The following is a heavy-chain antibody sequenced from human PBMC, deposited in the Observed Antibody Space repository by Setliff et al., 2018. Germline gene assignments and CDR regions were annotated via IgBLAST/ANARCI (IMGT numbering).Heavy chain of an antibody. CDR3: ARDLGHGGDSDY. V-gene: IGHV4-38-2*02. J-gene: IGHJ4*02. CDR1: GYSISSGYI. D-gene: IGHD2-21*02. CDR2: IGHTGSI. Sequence: PSYTLSLTCTFSGYSISSGYIWGWIRQPPGKGLEWVGNIGHTGSINYNPSLKSRLTISRDTSKNQVSLKLNSVTATDTAVYYCARDLGHGGDSDYWGQGILVTAPQ.